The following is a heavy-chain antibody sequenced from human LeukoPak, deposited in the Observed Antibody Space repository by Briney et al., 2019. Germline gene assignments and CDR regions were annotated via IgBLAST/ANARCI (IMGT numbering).Heavy chain of an antibody. Sequence: PSETLSLTCTVSGASISSSSYFWGWIRQSPGKGLEYIGSVYYSGRTYYNPSLKSRVTISLDTSTNQFSLRLTSVTAADTAVYYCARDWGIVVVPDAYYYYYGMDVWGQGTTVTVSS. J-gene: IGHJ6*02. V-gene: IGHV4-39*02. D-gene: IGHD2-2*01. CDR3: ARDWGIVVVPDAYYYYYGMDV. CDR1: GASISSSSYF. CDR2: VYYSGRT.